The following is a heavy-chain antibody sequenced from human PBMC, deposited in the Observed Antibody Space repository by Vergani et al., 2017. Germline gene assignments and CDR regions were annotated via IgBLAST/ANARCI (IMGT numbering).Heavy chain of an antibody. CDR3: AITRGGGTTYYYDSSGYYPFDY. D-gene: IGHD3-22*01. V-gene: IGHV4-59*01. Sequence: QVQLQESGPGLVKPSETLSLTCSVSGGSISSYYWSWIRQPPGKGLEWIGFISYSGSTSYNPSLQSRVTISVDTSKNQFSLKLTSVTAADTAVYYCAITRGGGTTYYYDSSGYYPFDYWGQGTLVTVSS. J-gene: IGHJ4*02. CDR1: GGSISSYY. CDR2: ISYSGST.